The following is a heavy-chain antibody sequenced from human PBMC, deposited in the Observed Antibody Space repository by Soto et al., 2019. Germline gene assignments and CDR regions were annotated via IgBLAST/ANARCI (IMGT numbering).Heavy chain of an antibody. Sequence: EVQLLESGGGLVQPGGSLRLSCAASGFTFTSYALSWVRQAPGKGLEWVSAISGGGGSTYYADSVKGRFTISRDNSKNTLYLQMNSLRAEDTAVYYCAKSLSFGVANFDCWGQGTLVTVSS. J-gene: IGHJ4*02. CDR1: GFTFTSYA. CDR3: AKSLSFGVANFDC. V-gene: IGHV3-23*01. CDR2: ISGGGGST. D-gene: IGHD3-3*01.